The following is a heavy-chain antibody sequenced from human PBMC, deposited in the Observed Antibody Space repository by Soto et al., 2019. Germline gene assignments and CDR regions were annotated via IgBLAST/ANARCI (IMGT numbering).Heavy chain of an antibody. CDR3: ARDAGYCNSVSCYPYNMDV. Sequence: PSETLSLTCTVSDDFISSYYWNWIRQPAGKGLEWIGRVSTNGATNYNPSLESRVTMSVDTSKNQFSLKLTSVTAADTAVYYCARDAGYCNSVSCYPYNMDVWGQGTTVTVSS. CDR2: VSTNGAT. J-gene: IGHJ6*02. V-gene: IGHV4-4*07. D-gene: IGHD2-15*01. CDR1: DDFISSYY.